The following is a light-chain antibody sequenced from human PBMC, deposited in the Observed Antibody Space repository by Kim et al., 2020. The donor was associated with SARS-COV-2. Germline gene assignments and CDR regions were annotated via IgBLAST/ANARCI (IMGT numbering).Light chain of an antibody. J-gene: IGKJ4*01. V-gene: IGKV3-11*01. CDR3: HHRSSWPLT. CDR1: QSVSNY. Sequence: LSTGKRATLSYRASQSVSNYLAWYQHKPGQAPTLLIYDASNRATGIPARFSGSGSETDFTLTISSLEPEDFAVYYCHHRSSWPLTFGGGTKVDIK. CDR2: DAS.